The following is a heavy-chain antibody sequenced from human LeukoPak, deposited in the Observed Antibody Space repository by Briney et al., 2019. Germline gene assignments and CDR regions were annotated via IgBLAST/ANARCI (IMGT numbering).Heavy chain of an antibody. D-gene: IGHD3-10*01. Sequence: KPSETLFLTCAVYGGSFSGYYWSWIRQPPGKGLEWIGEINHSGSTNYNPSLKSRVTISVDTSKNQFSLKLSSVTAADTAVYYCARGSRDTMVRGVIITLGYWGQGTLVTVSS. CDR1: GGSFSGYY. J-gene: IGHJ4*02. CDR3: ARGSRDTMVRGVIITLGY. V-gene: IGHV4-34*01. CDR2: INHSGST.